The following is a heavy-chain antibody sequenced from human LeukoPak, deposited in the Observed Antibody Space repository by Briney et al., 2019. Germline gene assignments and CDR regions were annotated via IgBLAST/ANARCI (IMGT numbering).Heavy chain of an antibody. CDR2: ISTYNGNT. Sequence: GASVKVSCKASGYSFTTYGISWVRQAPGQGLEWMGWISTYNGNTNYAQKLQCRVTMTTDTSTSTAYMELTSLRSDDTAVYYCAKAPNYSGSGSPLFDYWGQGTLVTVSA. D-gene: IGHD3-10*01. V-gene: IGHV1-18*01. CDR3: AKAPNYSGSGSPLFDY. J-gene: IGHJ4*02. CDR1: GYSFTTYG.